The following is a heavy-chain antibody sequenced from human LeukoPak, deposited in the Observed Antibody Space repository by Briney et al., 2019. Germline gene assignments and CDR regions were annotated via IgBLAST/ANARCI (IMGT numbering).Heavy chain of an antibody. D-gene: IGHD1-7*01. J-gene: IGHJ4*02. CDR1: GVTFSRYW. CDR2: IYSDGNDR. CDR3: VRYDWNYPDY. V-gene: IGHV3-74*01. Sequence: PGGSLRLSCAASGVTFSRYWMYWVGHVPGKGLVWVSGIYSDGNDRRYEDSVKGRFTISRDNAKNTVFLQMNSLRAEDTAVYYCVRYDWNYPDYWGQGTLVTVSS.